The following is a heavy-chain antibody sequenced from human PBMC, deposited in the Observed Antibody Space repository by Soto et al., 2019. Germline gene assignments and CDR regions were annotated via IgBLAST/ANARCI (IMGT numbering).Heavy chain of an antibody. D-gene: IGHD5-18*01. CDR3: GAARRSIEHIWFGT. V-gene: IGHV3-21*04. CDR2: ISSSSSNI. J-gene: IGHJ5*02. CDR1: GFTFSSYS. Sequence: GGSLRLSCAASGFTFSSYSMNWIRQAPGKGLEWVSSISSSSSNIYYADSVKGRFTISRDNAKNSLYLQMNSLRAEDTAVYYWGAARRSIEHIWFGTWGQGILVTVS.